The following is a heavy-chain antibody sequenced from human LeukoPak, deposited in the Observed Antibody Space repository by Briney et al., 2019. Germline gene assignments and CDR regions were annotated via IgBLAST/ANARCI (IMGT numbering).Heavy chain of an antibody. D-gene: IGHD3-3*01. CDR2: ISASGTIP. V-gene: IGHV3-23*01. CDR3: AKRGGYYHDY. Sequence: PGGSLRLSCAASGFTFSNYDMTWVRQAPGKGLKWVSAISASGTIPYYADSVKGRFTISRDNSKNTLYLQMNSLRAEDTAVYYCAKRGGYYHDYWGQGTLVTVSS. J-gene: IGHJ4*02. CDR1: GFTFSNYD.